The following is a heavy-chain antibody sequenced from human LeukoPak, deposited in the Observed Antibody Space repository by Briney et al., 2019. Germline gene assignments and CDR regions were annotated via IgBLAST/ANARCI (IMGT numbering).Heavy chain of an antibody. CDR2: IHYSGST. CDR3: ARGPYSYDSSGAFDI. D-gene: IGHD3-22*01. V-gene: IGHV4-39*07. J-gene: IGHJ3*02. CDR1: GGSISSSSYY. Sequence: SETLSLTCTVSGGSISSSSYYWGWIRQPPGKGLEWIGSIHYSGSTYYNPSLKSRVTISVDTSKNQFSLKLSSVTAADTAVYFCARGPYSYDSSGAFDIWGQGTMVTVSS.